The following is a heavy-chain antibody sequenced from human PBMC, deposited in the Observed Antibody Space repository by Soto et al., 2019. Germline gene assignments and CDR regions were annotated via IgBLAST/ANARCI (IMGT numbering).Heavy chain of an antibody. Sequence: PSETLSLTCTVSGCSISSYYWSWIRQPPGKGLEWIGYIYYSGSTNYNPSLKSRVTISVDTSKNQFSQKLSSVTAADTAVYYCARVLFGRGNWFDPWGQGTLVTVSS. J-gene: IGHJ5*02. D-gene: IGHD3-3*01. CDR2: IYYSGST. CDR3: ARVLFGRGNWFDP. CDR1: GCSISSYY. V-gene: IGHV4-59*01.